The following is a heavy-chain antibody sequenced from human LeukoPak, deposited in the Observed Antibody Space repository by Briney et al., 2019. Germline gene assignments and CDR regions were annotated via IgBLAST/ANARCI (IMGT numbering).Heavy chain of an antibody. CDR2: ISSDENNK. CDR3: ASKWFCGGDCYYQIDF. V-gene: IGHV3-30*03. CDR1: GFTFSNYA. D-gene: IGHD2-21*02. J-gene: IGHJ4*02. Sequence: GGSLRLSCAASGFTFSNYAMSWVRQAPGKGLEWVALISSDENNKYHADSVKGRFTISRDNSKNTLFLQMNSLRPEDTAVYYCASKWFCGGDCYYQIDFWGQGTLVTVSS.